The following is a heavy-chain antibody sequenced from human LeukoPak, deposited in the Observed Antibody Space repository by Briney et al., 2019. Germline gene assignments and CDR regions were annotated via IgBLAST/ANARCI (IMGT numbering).Heavy chain of an antibody. V-gene: IGHV3-33*01. CDR3: ARGRVVIPEGPDY. CDR1: EFTFSSYG. CDR2: IWYDGSDK. J-gene: IGHJ4*02. Sequence: PGGSLRLSCAASEFTFSSYGMHWVRQAPGKGLEWVALIWYDGSDKYYADSVKGRFTISRDNSKNTLHLQMNSLRAEDTAVYYCARGRVVIPEGPDYWGQGTLVTVSS. D-gene: IGHD3-10*01.